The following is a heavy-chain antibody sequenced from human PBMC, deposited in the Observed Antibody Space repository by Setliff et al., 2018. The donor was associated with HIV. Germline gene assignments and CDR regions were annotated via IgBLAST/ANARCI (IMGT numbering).Heavy chain of an antibody. CDR2: ISPNFGHT. D-gene: IGHD6-19*01. CDR3: ARLGSGWSDSYYYAMDI. CDR1: GYIFINYY. J-gene: IGHJ6*02. Sequence: ASVKVSCKTSGYIFINYYVTWVRQAPGHGLEWMGWISPNFGHTNYAQNFLGRVTMTIDTSTSRAYMELRSLRSDDTAMYFCARLGSGWSDSYYYAMDIWGQGTTVTV. V-gene: IGHV1-18*01.